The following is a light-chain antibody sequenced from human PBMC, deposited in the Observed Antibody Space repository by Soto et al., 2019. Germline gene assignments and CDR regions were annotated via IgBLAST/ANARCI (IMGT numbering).Light chain of an antibody. CDR3: QSYDSSLSVYV. J-gene: IGLJ1*01. Sequence: QSVLTQPPSVSGAPGQRVTISCTGSSSNIGAGYVVHWYQQLPGTAPKLLIYDNSNRPSGVPDRFSGSKSGTSASLAITGLQAEDEADYYCQSYDSSLSVYVFGTGTKLTVL. CDR2: DNS. CDR1: SSNIGAGYV. V-gene: IGLV1-40*01.